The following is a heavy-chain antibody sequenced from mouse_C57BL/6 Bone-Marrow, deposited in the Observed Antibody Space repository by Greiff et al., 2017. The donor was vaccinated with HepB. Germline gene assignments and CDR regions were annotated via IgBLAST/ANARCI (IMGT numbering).Heavy chain of an antibody. CDR2: ISSGGSYT. Sequence: EVNLVESGGDLVKPGGSLKLSCAASGFTFSSYGMSWVRQTPDKRLEWVATISSGGSYTYYPDSVKGRFTISRDNAKYTLYLQMSSLKSEDTAMYYCARNYGPYFDYWGQGTTLTVSS. D-gene: IGHD1-1*01. V-gene: IGHV5-6*01. CDR1: GFTFSSYG. CDR3: ARNYGPYFDY. J-gene: IGHJ2*01.